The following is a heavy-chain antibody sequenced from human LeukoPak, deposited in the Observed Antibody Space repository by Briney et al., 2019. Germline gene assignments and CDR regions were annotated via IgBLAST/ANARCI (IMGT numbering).Heavy chain of an antibody. CDR1: GGSISSSSYY. CDR3: ARYDYVWGSYRYQNWFDH. D-gene: IGHD3-16*02. Sequence: KPSETLSLTCTVSGGSISSSSYYWGWIRQPPGKGLEWIGSIYYSGSTYYNPSLKSRVTISVDTSKNQFSMKLSSVTAADTAVYYCARYDYVWGSYRYQNWFDHWGQGTLVTVSS. V-gene: IGHV4-39*01. CDR2: IYYSGST. J-gene: IGHJ5*02.